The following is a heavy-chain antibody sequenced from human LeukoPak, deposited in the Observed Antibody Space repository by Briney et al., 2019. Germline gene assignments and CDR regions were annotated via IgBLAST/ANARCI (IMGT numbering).Heavy chain of an antibody. D-gene: IGHD5-12*01. CDR2: ISSSSSYI. CDR1: GFTFSSYS. CDR3: AKVGYSGYDYLCY. Sequence: GGSLRLSCAASGFTFSSYSMNWVRQAPGKGLEWVSSISSSSSYIYYADSVKGRFTISRDNAKNSLYLQMNSLRAEDTAVYYCAKVGYSGYDYLCYWGQGTLVTVSS. J-gene: IGHJ4*02. V-gene: IGHV3-21*01.